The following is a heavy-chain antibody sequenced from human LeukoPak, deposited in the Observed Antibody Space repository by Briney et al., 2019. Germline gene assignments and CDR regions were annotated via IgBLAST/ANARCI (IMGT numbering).Heavy chain of an antibody. D-gene: IGHD1-26*01. CDR3: AKDAIDSGSYYGGAFG. CDR1: GFTFSSYS. J-gene: IGHJ4*02. V-gene: IGHV3-48*01. CDR2: ISSSSSTI. Sequence: GGSLRLSCAASGFTFSSYSMNWVRQAPGKGLEWVSYISSSSSTIYYADSVKGRFTISRDNAKNSLYLQMNSLRAEDTAVYYCAKDAIDSGSYYGGAFGWGQGTLVTVSS.